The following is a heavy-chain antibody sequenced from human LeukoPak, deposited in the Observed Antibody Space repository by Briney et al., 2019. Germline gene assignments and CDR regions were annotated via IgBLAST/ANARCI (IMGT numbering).Heavy chain of an antibody. CDR3: ARDMDYYDSSGYEAGAFDI. V-gene: IGHV4-34*01. J-gene: IGHJ3*02. D-gene: IGHD3-22*01. CDR2: INHSGST. CDR1: GGSFSGYY. Sequence: PSETLSLTCAVYGGSFSGYYWSWIRQPPGKGLEWIGEINHSGSTNYNPSLKSRVTISVDTSKNQFSLKLSSVTAADTAVYYCARDMDYYDSSGYEAGAFDIWGQGTMVTVSS.